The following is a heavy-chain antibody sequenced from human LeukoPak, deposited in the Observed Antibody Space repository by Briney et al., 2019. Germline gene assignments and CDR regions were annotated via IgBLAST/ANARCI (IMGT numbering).Heavy chain of an antibody. CDR2: INHSGST. J-gene: IGHJ4*02. CDR1: GGSFSGYS. CDR3: ATRGRSRWAAAGTFDY. Sequence: SETLSLTCAVYGGSFSGYSWSWIRQPPGKGLEWIGEINHSGSTNYNPSLKSRGTISVDTYKNQCSLKLSSVTAADTAVYYCATRGRSRWAAAGTFDYWGQGTLVTVSS. V-gene: IGHV4-34*01. D-gene: IGHD6-13*01.